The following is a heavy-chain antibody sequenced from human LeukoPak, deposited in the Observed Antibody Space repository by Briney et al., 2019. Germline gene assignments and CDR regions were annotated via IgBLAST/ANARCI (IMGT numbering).Heavy chain of an antibody. D-gene: IGHD3-22*01. CDR3: ARFTMIGGEGGY. CDR1: GYSISSGYY. CDR2: IYHSGNT. Sequence: PSETLSLTCTVSGYSISSGYYWGWIRQPPGKGLEWIGSIYHSGNTYYNPSLKSRVTISVDTSKNQFSLKLSSVTAADTAVYYCARFTMIGGEGGYWGQGTLVTVSS. J-gene: IGHJ4*02. V-gene: IGHV4-38-2*02.